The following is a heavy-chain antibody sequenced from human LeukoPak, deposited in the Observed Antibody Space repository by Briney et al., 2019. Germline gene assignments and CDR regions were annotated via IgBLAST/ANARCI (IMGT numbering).Heavy chain of an antibody. CDR1: GYTFTSYG. V-gene: IGHV1-18*01. J-gene: IGHJ1*01. D-gene: IGHD1-1*01. CDR3: ARYRRWVEYFQH. Sequence: GASVKVSCKASGYTFTSYGISWVRQAPGQGLEWMGWISAYNGNTNYAQKLQGRVTMTTDTSTSTDYMELRSLRSDDTAVYYCARYRRWVEYFQHWGQGTLVTVSS. CDR2: ISAYNGNT.